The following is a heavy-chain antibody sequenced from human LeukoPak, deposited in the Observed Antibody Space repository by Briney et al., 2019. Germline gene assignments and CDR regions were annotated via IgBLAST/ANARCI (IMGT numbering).Heavy chain of an antibody. Sequence: GGSLRLSCAASGFTFSSYAMNWVRQAPGKGLEWVSIISGNGGTTYYADSMKGRITISRDNSKNTLYLQMSSLRAEDTAVYYCAKDYSFSSSSSSFTNWGQGTLVTVSS. V-gene: IGHV3-23*01. J-gene: IGHJ4*02. CDR2: ISGNGGTT. CDR1: GFTFSSYA. D-gene: IGHD6-6*01. CDR3: AKDYSFSSSSSSFTN.